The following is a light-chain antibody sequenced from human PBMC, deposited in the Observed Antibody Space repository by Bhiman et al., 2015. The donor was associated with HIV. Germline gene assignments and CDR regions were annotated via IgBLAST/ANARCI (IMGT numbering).Light chain of an antibody. CDR1: TSDVAYYNY. CDR2: DVS. J-gene: IGLJ1*01. V-gene: IGLV2-14*03. CDR3: SSLTSSITYV. Sequence: QSALTQPASVSGSPGQSITISCTGSTSDVAYYNYVSWYQQTPGKAPKLLIYDVSNRPSGVSNRFSGSKSGNTASLTISGLQAEDEADYYCSSLTSSITYVFGTGTNVTVL.